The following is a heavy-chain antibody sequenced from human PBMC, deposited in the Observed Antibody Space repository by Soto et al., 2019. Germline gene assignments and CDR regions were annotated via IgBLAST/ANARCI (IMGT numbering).Heavy chain of an antibody. CDR1: GFTFTDYG. D-gene: IGHD3-22*01. Sequence: ASVKVSCKASGFTFTDYGITWVRQAPGQGLEWMGRISPYNGNTNYAQNVQERVTMTTDTSTSTVYMELRSLRSDDTAVYYCAREYLDYYDTSGYCYWGQGTLVTVPS. V-gene: IGHV1-18*01. J-gene: IGHJ4*02. CDR2: ISPYNGNT. CDR3: AREYLDYYDTSGYCY.